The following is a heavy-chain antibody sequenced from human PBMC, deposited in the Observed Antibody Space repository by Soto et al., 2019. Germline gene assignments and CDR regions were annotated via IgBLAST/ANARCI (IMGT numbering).Heavy chain of an antibody. V-gene: IGHV1-69*08. Sequence: QVQLVQSGAEVKKPGSSVKVSCKASADTFTGYTVTWVRQAPGQGLEWVGRVIPILGASNFAQKFQGRVTISADKSTDTAYMVLTGLTSEDTAVYYCASSRGSYYSNFASWGQGTLVTVSS. CDR2: VIPILGAS. J-gene: IGHJ4*02. CDR1: ADTFTGYT. D-gene: IGHD3-10*01. CDR3: ASSRGSYYSNFAS.